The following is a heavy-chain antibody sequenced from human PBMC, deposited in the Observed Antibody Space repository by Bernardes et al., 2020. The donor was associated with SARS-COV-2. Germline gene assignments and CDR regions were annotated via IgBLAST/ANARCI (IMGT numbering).Heavy chain of an antibody. V-gene: IGHV4-34*01. J-gene: IGHJ6*03. CDR2: INHSGST. D-gene: IGHD2-2*01. Sequence: SETLSLTCAVYGGSFSGYYWSWLRQPPGTGLAWIGEINHSGSTNYNPSLKSRVTISVDTSKNQFSLKLSSVTAADTAVYYCARGIPVGVVPAARETGYMDVWGKGTTVTGSS. CDR3: ARGIPVGVVPAARETGYMDV. CDR1: GGSFSGYY.